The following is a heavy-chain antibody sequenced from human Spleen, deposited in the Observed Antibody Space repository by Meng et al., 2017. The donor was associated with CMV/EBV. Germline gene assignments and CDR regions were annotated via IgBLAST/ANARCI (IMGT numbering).Heavy chain of an antibody. Sequence: CSVSGGSISSPNWWTWVRQPPGKGLEWIGEIYQSGSTNYNPFLKSRVTMSVDKSNNQFSLKLGSVTAADTAVYYCARINIADSTFDPWGQGSLVTVSS. CDR3: ARINIADSTFDP. CDR1: GGSISSPNW. D-gene: IGHD6-13*01. J-gene: IGHJ5*02. V-gene: IGHV4-4*02. CDR2: IYQSGST.